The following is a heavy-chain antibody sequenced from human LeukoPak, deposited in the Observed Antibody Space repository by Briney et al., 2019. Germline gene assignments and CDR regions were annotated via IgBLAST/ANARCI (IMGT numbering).Heavy chain of an antibody. Sequence: GASVKVSCKASGGTFSSYAISWVRQAPGQGLEWMGIINPSGGSTSYAQKFQGRVTMTRDTSTSTVYMELSSLRSEDTAVYYCARDPDFWSGYKVWFDPWGQGTLVTVSS. V-gene: IGHV1-46*01. CDR1: GGTFSSYA. CDR2: INPSGGST. CDR3: ARDPDFWSGYKVWFDP. J-gene: IGHJ5*02. D-gene: IGHD3-3*01.